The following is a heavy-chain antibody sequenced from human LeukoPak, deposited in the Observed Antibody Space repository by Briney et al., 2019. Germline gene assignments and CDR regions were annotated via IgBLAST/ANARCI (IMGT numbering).Heavy chain of an antibody. V-gene: IGHV3-30-3*01. J-gene: IGHJ4*02. CDR1: GFTFSSYA. CDR3: ARVRDSSGYYPYYFDY. Sequence: GGSLRLSCAASGFTFSSYAMHWVRQAPGKGLEWVAVISYDGSNKYYADSVKGRFTISRDNSKNTLYLQMNSLRAEDTAVHYCARVRDSSGYYPYYFDYWGQGTLVTVSS. D-gene: IGHD3-22*01. CDR2: ISYDGSNK.